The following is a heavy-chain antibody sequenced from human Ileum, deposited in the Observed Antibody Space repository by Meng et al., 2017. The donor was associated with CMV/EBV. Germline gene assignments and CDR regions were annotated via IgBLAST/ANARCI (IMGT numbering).Heavy chain of an antibody. Sequence: SETLSLTCTVSGGSISSYYWSWIRQPPGKGLQWIAYIDYRGGTKYNPSLRSRVTMSVDTSKNQFSLKLTTVTAADTALYYCAGRSFDYDLWSGVLDNWGQGTLVNGAS. J-gene: IGHJ4*02. D-gene: IGHD3-3*01. CDR1: GGSISSYY. CDR2: IDYRGGT. CDR3: AGRSFDYDLWSGVLDN. V-gene: IGHV4-59*01.